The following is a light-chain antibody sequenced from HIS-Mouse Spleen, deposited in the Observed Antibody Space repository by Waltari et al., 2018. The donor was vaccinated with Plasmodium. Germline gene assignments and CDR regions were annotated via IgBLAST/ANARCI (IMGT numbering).Light chain of an antibody. CDR2: SAS. Sequence: AIRMTQSPSSFSASTGDRVTITCRESQGIRRYLAWYQQKPGKAPKLLIYSASTLQSGVPSRFSGSGSGTDFTLTSSCLQSEDFATYYCQQYYSYPFTFGPGTKVDIK. J-gene: IGKJ3*01. CDR3: QQYYSYPFT. CDR1: QGIRRY. V-gene: IGKV1-8*01.